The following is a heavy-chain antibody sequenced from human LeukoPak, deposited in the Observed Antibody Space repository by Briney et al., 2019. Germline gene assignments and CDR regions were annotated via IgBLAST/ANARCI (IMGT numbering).Heavy chain of an antibody. J-gene: IGHJ4*02. CDR2: INWNGGTI. CDR1: GFTFDDYG. CDR3: ARDRGSGSFYNPPGY. D-gene: IGHD3-10*01. V-gene: IGHV3-20*04. Sequence: RSGGSLRLSCAASGFTFDDYGMSWVRQAPGKGLEWVSGINWNGGTIAYADSVKGRFTMSRDNAKNSLSLQMNSLRAEDTALYYCARDRGSGSFYNPPGYWGQGTLVTVSS.